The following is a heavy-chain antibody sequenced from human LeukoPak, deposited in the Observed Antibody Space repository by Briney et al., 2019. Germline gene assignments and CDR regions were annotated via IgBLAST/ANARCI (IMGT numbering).Heavy chain of an antibody. CDR2: ISAYNGNT. J-gene: IGHJ4*02. D-gene: IGHD6-19*01. CDR1: GYTFTSYG. Sequence: GASVKVSCKASGYTFTSYGISWVRQAPGQGLEWMGWISAYNGNTNNTQKLQGRVTMTTDTPTNTAYMELRSLRSDDTAVYYCARDYQVLAVAGDYWGQGTLVTVSS. V-gene: IGHV1-18*01. CDR3: ARDYQVLAVAGDY.